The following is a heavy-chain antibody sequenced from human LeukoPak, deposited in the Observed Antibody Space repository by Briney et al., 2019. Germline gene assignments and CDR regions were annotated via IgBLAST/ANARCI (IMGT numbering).Heavy chain of an antibody. CDR1: GYTFTSYG. J-gene: IGHJ4*02. V-gene: IGHV1-18*01. Sequence: GASVKVSCKASGYTFTSYGISWVRQAPGQGLEWMGWISAYNGNTNYAQKLQGRVTMTTDTSTSTAYMELRSLRSDDTAVYYCARGGDPYCSSTSCPFDYWGQGTLVTVSS. D-gene: IGHD2-2*01. CDR3: ARGGDPYCSSTSCPFDY. CDR2: ISAYNGNT.